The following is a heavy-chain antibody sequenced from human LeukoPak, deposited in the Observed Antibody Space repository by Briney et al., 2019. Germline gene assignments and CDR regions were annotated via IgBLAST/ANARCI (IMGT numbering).Heavy chain of an antibody. J-gene: IGHJ4*02. CDR1: GFTFSSYA. V-gene: IGHV3-23*01. D-gene: IGHD5-12*01. CDR2: ISGSGGST. CDR3: ARRYSGYDWD. Sequence: PGGSLRLSCAASGFTFSSYAMSWVRQARGKGLEWVSAISGSGGSTCHADSVEGRFTISRDNAKNSLYLQMNSLRAEDTAVYYCARRYSGYDWDWGQGTLVTVSS.